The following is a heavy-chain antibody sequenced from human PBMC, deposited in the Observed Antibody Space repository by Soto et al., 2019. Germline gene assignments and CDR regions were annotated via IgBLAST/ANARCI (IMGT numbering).Heavy chain of an antibody. V-gene: IGHV4-31*03. D-gene: IGHD1-1*01. CDR3: ASWPKLKPRFDY. J-gene: IGHJ4*02. CDR2: IYYSGST. Sequence: QVQLQESGPGLVKPSQTLSLTCTVSGGSISSGDYYWSWIRQHPGKGMEWIGYIYYSGSTYYHPSLKSRVTISVDTSKNQFCLKLSSVTAADTAVYYCASWPKLKPRFDYWGQGTLVTVSS. CDR1: GGSISSGDYY.